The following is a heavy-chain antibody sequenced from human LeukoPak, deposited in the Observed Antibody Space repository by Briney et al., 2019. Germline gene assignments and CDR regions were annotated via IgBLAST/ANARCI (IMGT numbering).Heavy chain of an antibody. D-gene: IGHD2-15*01. CDR1: GFTFSSYS. CDR3: ARAVGGGSNKRIDY. CDR2: ISSSSYI. V-gene: IGHV3-21*01. Sequence: PGGSLRLSCAASGFTFSSYSMNWVRQAPGKGLEWVSSISSSSYIYYADSVKGRFTISRDNAKNSLYLQMNSLRAEDTAVYYCARAVGGGSNKRIDYWGQGTLVTVSS. J-gene: IGHJ4*02.